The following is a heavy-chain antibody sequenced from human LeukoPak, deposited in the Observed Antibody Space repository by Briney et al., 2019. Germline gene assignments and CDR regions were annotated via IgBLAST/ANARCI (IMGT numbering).Heavy chain of an antibody. V-gene: IGHV1-46*01. CDR2: INPSGGST. D-gene: IGHD3-16*02. J-gene: IGHJ3*02. CDR1: GYTFTSYY. CDR3: AKADQDYVWGSYRSTDAFDI. Sequence: ASVKVSCKASGYTFTSYYMHWVRQAPGQGLEWMGIINPSGGSTSYAQKFQGRVTMTRDMSTSTVYMELSSLRSEDTAVYYCAKADQDYVWGSYRSTDAFDIWGQGTMVTVSS.